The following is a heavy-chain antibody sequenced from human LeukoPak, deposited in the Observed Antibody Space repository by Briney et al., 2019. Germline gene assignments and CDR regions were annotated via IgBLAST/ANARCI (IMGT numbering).Heavy chain of an antibody. Sequence: QASETLSLTCTVSGGSISNYYWSWIRQPPGKGLEWIGYIYYNGNTNYNPSLKSRVTISVDTSKNQFSLKLSSVTAADTAVYYCARGPPRDIVVVPAAMPAPWGMDVWGQGTTVTVSS. V-gene: IGHV4-59*01. CDR1: GGSISNYY. CDR2: IYYNGNT. CDR3: ARGPPRDIVVVPAAMPAPWGMDV. J-gene: IGHJ6*02. D-gene: IGHD2-2*01.